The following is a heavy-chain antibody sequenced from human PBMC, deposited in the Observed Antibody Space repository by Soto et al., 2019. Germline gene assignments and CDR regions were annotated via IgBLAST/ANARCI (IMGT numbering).Heavy chain of an antibody. CDR1: GGSISSYY. CDR2: IYYSGST. D-gene: IGHD6-13*01. V-gene: IGHV4-59*01. CDR3: ARGRIAAGDVDV. Sequence: SETLSLTCTVSGGSISSYYWSWIRQPPGKGLKWIGYIYYSGSTNYNPSLKSRVTISVDTSKNQFSLKLSSVTAADTAVYYCARGRIAAGDVDVWGQGTTVTVSS. J-gene: IGHJ6*02.